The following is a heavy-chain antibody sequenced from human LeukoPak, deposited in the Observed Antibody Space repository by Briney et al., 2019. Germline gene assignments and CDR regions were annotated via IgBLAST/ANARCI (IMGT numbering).Heavy chain of an antibody. CDR3: ARGNLQRGSSWYRYYYMDV. Sequence: ASVKVSCKASGYTFTSYDINWVRQATGQGLEWMGWMNPNSGNTGYAQKFQGRVTMTRNTSISTAYMELSSLRSEDTAVYYCARGNLQRGSSWYRYYYMDVWGKGTTVTVSS. CDR1: GYTFTSYD. V-gene: IGHV1-8*01. CDR2: MNPNSGNT. D-gene: IGHD6-13*01. J-gene: IGHJ6*03.